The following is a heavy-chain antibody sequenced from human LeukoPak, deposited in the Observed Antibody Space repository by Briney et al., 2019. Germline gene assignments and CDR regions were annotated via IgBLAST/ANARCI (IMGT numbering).Heavy chain of an antibody. J-gene: IGHJ4*02. Sequence: SVKVSCKASGGTFSSYAISWVRQAPGQGLEWMGRIVPIFGTANYAQKFQGRVTITTDESTSTAYMELSSLRSEDTAVYYCALVDTAMVSFDYWGQGTLVTVSS. D-gene: IGHD5-18*01. CDR1: GGTFSSYA. CDR3: ALVDTAMVSFDY. V-gene: IGHV1-69*05. CDR2: IVPIFGTA.